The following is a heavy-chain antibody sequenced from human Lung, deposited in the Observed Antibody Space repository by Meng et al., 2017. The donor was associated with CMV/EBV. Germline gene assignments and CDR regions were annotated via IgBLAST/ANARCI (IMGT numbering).Heavy chain of an antibody. CDR3: ARRRGITSFGVASRPSDAFDI. V-gene: IGHV5-51*01. Sequence: SXXGSGYSXISYWIGWVRQMPGKGLEWMGIIHPGDSETRYSPSFQGQATISVDKSITTAYLQWSSLKAWDTAMYYCARRRGITSFGVASRPSDAFDIWXQGTMVTVSS. CDR1: GYSXISYW. D-gene: IGHD3-3*01. J-gene: IGHJ3*02. CDR2: IHPGDSET.